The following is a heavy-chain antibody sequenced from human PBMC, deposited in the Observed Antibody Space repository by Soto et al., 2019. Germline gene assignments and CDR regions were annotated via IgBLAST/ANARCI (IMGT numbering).Heavy chain of an antibody. J-gene: IGHJ3*02. V-gene: IGHV2-5*02. Sequence: QITLKESGPPLVKPTQTLTLTCTFSGFSLTTSGVGVGWIRQPPGEALEWLAIIFWDDDKRYSPSLKSRLTVTKDISRNQVVLTITDVDPVDTATYYCSHWGALRRDAFDIWGQGTMVTVSS. CDR1: GFSLTTSGVG. CDR3: SHWGALRRDAFDI. D-gene: IGHD1-26*01. CDR2: IFWDDDK.